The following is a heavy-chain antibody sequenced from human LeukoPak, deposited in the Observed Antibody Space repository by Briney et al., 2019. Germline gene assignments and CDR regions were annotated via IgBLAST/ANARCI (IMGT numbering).Heavy chain of an antibody. V-gene: IGHV3-72*01. D-gene: IGHD3-16*01. CDR3: SREGGEGDESAFDI. CDR1: GFTFSDYI. Sequence: PGGSLRLSCAASGFTFSDYILDWVRQAPGKGLEWVGRIRKKSHRYNTEYAASVKGIFTISRDDSKNTLYLQMNGLTTEDTAMYYCSREGGEGDESAFDIWGQGTMVTVSS. CDR2: IRKKSHRYNT. J-gene: IGHJ3*02.